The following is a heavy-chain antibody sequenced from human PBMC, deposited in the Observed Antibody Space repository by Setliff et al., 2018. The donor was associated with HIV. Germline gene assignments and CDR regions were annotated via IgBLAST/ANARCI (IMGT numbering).Heavy chain of an antibody. CDR2: ISYTGST. J-gene: IGHJ4*02. CDR3: ARQTWEYYDTLTGYYRSPKNFDS. V-gene: IGHV4-38-2*01. CDR1: GYSISSDYY. D-gene: IGHD3-9*01. Sequence: SETLSLTCAVSGYSISSDYYWGWIRQPPGKGLEWIGTISYTGSTYYDPSLKSRVTISLDTSKNQFFLKLSSVTAPDTAIYYCARQTWEYYDTLTGYYRSPKNFDSWGQGTLVTVSS.